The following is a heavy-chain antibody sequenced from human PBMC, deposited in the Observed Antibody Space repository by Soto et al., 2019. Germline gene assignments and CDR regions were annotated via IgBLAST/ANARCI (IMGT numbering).Heavy chain of an antibody. CDR3: ARGITMVRGVQNNWFDP. J-gene: IGHJ5*02. Sequence: SETLSLTCTVSGGSISSGGYYWSWIRQHPGKGLEWIGYIYYSGSTYYNPSLKSRVTISVDTSKNQFSLKLSSVTAADTAVYYCARGITMVRGVQNNWFDPWGQGTLVTVFS. CDR1: GGSISSGGYY. CDR2: IYYSGST. V-gene: IGHV4-31*03. D-gene: IGHD3-10*01.